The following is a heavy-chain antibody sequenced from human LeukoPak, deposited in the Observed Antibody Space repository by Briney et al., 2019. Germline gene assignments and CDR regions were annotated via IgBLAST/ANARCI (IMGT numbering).Heavy chain of an antibody. CDR1: GVPFSNYY. CDR2: INHSGYT. D-gene: IGHD6-19*01. V-gene: IGHV4-34*01. Sequence: SETLSLTCAVSGVPFSNYYWSWVRQSPSQGLERIGEINHSGYTNYNPSLKSRVTMSIDTSKNQFSLKLTSVTAADAGVYYCTRAVAGHPDWGQGTLVTVSS. CDR3: TRAVAGHPD. J-gene: IGHJ4*02.